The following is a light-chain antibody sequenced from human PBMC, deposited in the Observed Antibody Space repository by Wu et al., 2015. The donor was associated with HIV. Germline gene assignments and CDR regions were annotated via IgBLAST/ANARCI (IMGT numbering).Light chain of an antibody. J-gene: IGKJ5*01. Sequence: EIVLTQSPGTLSLSPGERASVSCRASQSVRSNFLAWYQQKPGQAPRLLIYDASNRATGIPARFSGSGSGTDFTLTISSLEPEDFAVYYCQQRSNWPVTFGQGTRLEIK. CDR2: DAS. CDR3: QQRSNWPVT. CDR1: QSVRSNF. V-gene: IGKV3D-20*02.